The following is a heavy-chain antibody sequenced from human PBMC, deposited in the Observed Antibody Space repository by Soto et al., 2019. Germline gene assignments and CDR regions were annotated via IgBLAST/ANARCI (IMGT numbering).Heavy chain of an antibody. CDR3: TSLYSSGEGPM. Sequence: GGSLRLSCSASGFTFSDYAMHWVRQTPGKGLEYVSVIRSAGDRIYYADSVKGRFTISRDDSKNTAYLQMNSLKIEDTAVYYCTSLYSSGEGPMWGQGTLVTVSS. D-gene: IGHD6-19*01. J-gene: IGHJ4*02. CDR1: GFTFSDYA. V-gene: IGHV3-64*04. CDR2: IRSAGDRI.